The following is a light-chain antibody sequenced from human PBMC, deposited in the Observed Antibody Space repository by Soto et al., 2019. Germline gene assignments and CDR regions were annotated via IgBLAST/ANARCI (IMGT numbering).Light chain of an antibody. Sequence: QSVLTQPPSVSAAPGQKVTISCSGSSSNIGSNYVSWYQQLPGTAPKLLICENNKRPSGIPDRFSGSKSGTSATLGITGLQTGDEAGYYCGTWDSSLSAGVFGGGTQLTVL. CDR2: ENN. V-gene: IGLV1-51*01. CDR3: GTWDSSLSAGV. CDR1: SSNIGSNY. J-gene: IGLJ3*02.